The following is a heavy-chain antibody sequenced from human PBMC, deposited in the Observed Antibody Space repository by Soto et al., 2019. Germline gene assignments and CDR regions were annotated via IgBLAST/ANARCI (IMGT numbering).Heavy chain of an antibody. J-gene: IGHJ6*02. CDR2: IYYSGST. D-gene: IGHD3-22*01. CDR1: GGSISSSSYY. V-gene: IGHV4-39*01. Sequence: TSETLSLTCTVSGGSISSSSYYWGWIRQPPGKGLEWIGSIYYSGSTNYNPSLKSRVNISVDTSKNQFSMKLSSVTAADTAVYYCARRLYYDSSGFEGGGMDVWGQGTTVT. CDR3: ARRLYYDSSGFEGGGMDV.